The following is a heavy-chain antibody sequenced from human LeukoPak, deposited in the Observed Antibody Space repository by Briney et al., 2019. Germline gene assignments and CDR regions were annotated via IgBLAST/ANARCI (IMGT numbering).Heavy chain of an antibody. D-gene: IGHD3-22*01. V-gene: IGHV4-39*07. CDR2: IYYSGST. CDR3: ARGLLLPYEYYFDY. CDR1: GGSISSSSYY. Sequence: SETLSLTCTVSGGSISSSSYYWGWIRQPPGKGLEWIGSIYYSGSTYYNPSLKSRVTISVDTSKNQFSLKLSSVTAADTAVYYCARGLLLPYEYYFDYWGQGTLVTVSS. J-gene: IGHJ4*02.